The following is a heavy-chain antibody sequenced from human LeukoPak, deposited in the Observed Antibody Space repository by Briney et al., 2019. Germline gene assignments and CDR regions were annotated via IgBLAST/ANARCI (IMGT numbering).Heavy chain of an antibody. CDR2: INHSGST. D-gene: IGHD3-22*01. CDR3: ARGKTYYYDSSGCWFDP. Sequence: SETPSLTCAVYGGSFSGYYWSWNRQPPGKGLEWIGEINHSGSTNYNPSLKSRVTISVDTSKNQFSLKLSSVTAADTAVYYCARGKTYYYDSSGCWFDPWGQGTLVTVSS. V-gene: IGHV4-34*01. J-gene: IGHJ5*02. CDR1: GGSFSGYY.